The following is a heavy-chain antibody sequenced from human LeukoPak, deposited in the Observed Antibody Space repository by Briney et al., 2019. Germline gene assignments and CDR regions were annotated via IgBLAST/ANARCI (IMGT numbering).Heavy chain of an antibody. V-gene: IGHV4-30-4*01. CDR2: IYYSGST. D-gene: IGHD2-2*01. CDR3: ASARSGEYQLLSDY. J-gene: IGHJ4*02. CDR1: GGSISSGDYY. Sequence: PSETLSLTCTVSGGSISSGDYYWSWIRQPPGKGLEWIGYIYYSGSTYYNPSLKSRVTISVDTSKNQFSLKPSSVTAADTAVYYCASARSGEYQLLSDYWGQGTLVTVS.